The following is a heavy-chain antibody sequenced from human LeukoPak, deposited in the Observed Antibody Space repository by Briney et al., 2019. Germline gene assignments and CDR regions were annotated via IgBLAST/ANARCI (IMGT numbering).Heavy chain of an antibody. J-gene: IGHJ4*02. Sequence: GGSLRLSCAVSGFTFSSYAMSWVRQASGKGLEWVSAISGSGDTTYYADSVKGRFTISRDNSKNTLYLQMNSLRVEDTAIYYCAKGRGYCTGGSCYSDYWGQGTLVTVSS. CDR2: ISGSGDTT. D-gene: IGHD2-15*01. CDR3: AKGRGYCTGGSCYSDY. V-gene: IGHV3-23*01. CDR1: GFTFSSYA.